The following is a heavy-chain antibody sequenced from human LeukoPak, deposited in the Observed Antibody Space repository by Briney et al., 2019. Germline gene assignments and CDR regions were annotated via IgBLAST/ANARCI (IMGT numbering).Heavy chain of an antibody. J-gene: IGHJ3*02. CDR1: GGSISSSN. CDR2: ISGSGVNT. D-gene: IGHD2-2*01. Sequence: SSETLSLTCAVSGGSISSSNWWSWVRQAPGKGLEWVSVISGSGVNTYYADSVKGRFTISRDNSKNTLFLQMNSLRAEDTAVYYCAKGSVPVVAMNAFEIWGQGTMVTVSS. V-gene: IGHV3-23*01. CDR3: AKGSVPVVAMNAFEI.